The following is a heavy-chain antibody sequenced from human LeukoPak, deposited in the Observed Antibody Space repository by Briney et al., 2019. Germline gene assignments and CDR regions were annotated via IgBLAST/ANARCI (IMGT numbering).Heavy chain of an antibody. D-gene: IGHD5-18*01. CDR3: AREAMELVGYYYYYYMDV. Sequence: GGSLRLSCAASGFTFSSYWMSWVRQAPGKGLEWVAYIKQEGSEKYYVDSVKGRFTISRDNAKNSLYLQMNSLRAEDTAVYYCAREAMELVGYYYYYYMDVWGKGTTVTVSS. J-gene: IGHJ6*03. CDR1: GFTFSSYW. CDR2: IKQEGSEK. V-gene: IGHV3-7*01.